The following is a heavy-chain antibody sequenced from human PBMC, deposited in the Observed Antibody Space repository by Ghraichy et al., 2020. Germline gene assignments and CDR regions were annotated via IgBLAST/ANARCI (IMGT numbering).Heavy chain of an antibody. V-gene: IGHV3-21*01. CDR2: ISSASTYI. CDR1: GFTFSTYT. CDR3: SRDGYSFGYPDYFDY. D-gene: IGHD5-18*01. Sequence: GESLNISCAASGFTFSTYTMNWVRQAPGKGLEWVSSISSASTYIYYADSVKGRFAISRDNAKNSLYLQVNSLRAEDTAIYYCSRDGYSFGYPDYFDYWGQGTLVTVSS. J-gene: IGHJ4*02.